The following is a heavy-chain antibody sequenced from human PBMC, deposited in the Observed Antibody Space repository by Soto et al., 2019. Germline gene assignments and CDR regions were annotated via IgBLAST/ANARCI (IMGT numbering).Heavy chain of an antibody. V-gene: IGHV1-69*06. Sequence: SVKVSCKASGGSLSTNPISWLRRAPGQGLEWMGGTGSGTGPGNHAQKFQGRLTVTADKSTSTVYMELTNLSSEDTAVYYCARRDSGGFYRFFDSWGQGTLVTVSS. J-gene: IGHJ4*03. CDR1: GGSLSTNP. CDR2: TGSGTGPG. CDR3: ARRDSGGFYRFFDS. D-gene: IGHD2-15*01.